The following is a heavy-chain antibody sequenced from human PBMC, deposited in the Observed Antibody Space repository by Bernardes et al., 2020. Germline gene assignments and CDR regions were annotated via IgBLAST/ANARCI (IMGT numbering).Heavy chain of an antibody. V-gene: IGHV1-2*02. D-gene: IGHD2-15*01. CDR3: ARVGGKTY. CDR2: INPNSGGT. J-gene: IGHJ4*02. CDR1: GYTFTGYY. Sequence: ASVKVSWKASGYTFTGYYIHWVRQAPGQGLEWMGWINPNSGGTNYVQKFQGRVTMTRDTSISTAYMELSRLRSDDTAVYYCARVGGKTYWGQGTLVTVSS.